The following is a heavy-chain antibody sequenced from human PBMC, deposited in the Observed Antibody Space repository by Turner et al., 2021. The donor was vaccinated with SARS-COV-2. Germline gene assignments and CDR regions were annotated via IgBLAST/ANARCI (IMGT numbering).Heavy chain of an antibody. V-gene: IGHV1-24*01. CDR1: GCTRTELS. CDR2: FNPKDGEA. J-gene: IGHJ5*01. Sequence: QVQLVQSGAEVKKPGASVKVSCKISGCTRTELSMHWVRQAPGRGLECRGDFNPKDGEAIDEHQFQSRGTKTENTAKKTENRGLGGVRAEDRGGCDCATGDQMRVNGFDPWGQGTMVTVSS. CDR3: ATGDQMRVNGFDP.